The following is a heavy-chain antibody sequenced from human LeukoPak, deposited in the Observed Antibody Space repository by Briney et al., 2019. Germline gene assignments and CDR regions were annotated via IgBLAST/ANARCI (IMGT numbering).Heavy chain of an antibody. Sequence: PSEILSLTCTVSGGSISSSSYYWGWIRQPPGKGLEWIGSIYYSGSTYYNPSLKSRVTISVDTSKNQFSLKLSSVTAADTAVHYCSGVVPAAIRGDYWGQGTLVTVSS. J-gene: IGHJ4*02. D-gene: IGHD2-2*02. CDR2: IYYSGST. CDR1: GGSISSSSYY. V-gene: IGHV4-39*01. CDR3: SGVVPAAIRGDY.